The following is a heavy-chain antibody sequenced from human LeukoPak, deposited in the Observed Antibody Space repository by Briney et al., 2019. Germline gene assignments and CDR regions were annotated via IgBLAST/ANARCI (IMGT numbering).Heavy chain of an antibody. CDR3: AREPYCSSTSCYEAGY. Sequence: SETLSLTCTVSGGSISSSSYYWSWIRQPAGKGLEWIGRIYTSGSTNYNPSLKSRVTISVDTSKNQFSLKLSSVTAADTAVYYCAREPYCSSTSCYEAGYWGQGTLVTVSS. D-gene: IGHD2-2*01. J-gene: IGHJ4*02. V-gene: IGHV4-61*02. CDR1: GGSISSSSYY. CDR2: IYTSGST.